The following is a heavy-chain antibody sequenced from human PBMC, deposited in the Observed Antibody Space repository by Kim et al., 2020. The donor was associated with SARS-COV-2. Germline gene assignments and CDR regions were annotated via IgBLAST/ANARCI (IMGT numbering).Heavy chain of an antibody. D-gene: IGHD3-9*01. CDR2: IKQDGSEK. J-gene: IGHJ6*02. CDR3: ARVGPRDILTGSRNGMDV. CDR1: GFTFSSYW. V-gene: IGHV3-7*03. Sequence: GGSLRLSCAASGFTFSSYWMSWVRQAPGKGLEWVANIKQDGSEKYYVDSVKGRFTISRDNAKNSLYLQMNSLRAEDTAVYYCARVGPRDILTGSRNGMDVWGQGTTVTVSS.